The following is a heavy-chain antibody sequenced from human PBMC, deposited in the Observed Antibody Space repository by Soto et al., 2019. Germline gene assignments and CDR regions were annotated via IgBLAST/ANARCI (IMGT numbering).Heavy chain of an antibody. V-gene: IGHV4-59*12. CDR1: GGSISSGY. CDR3: ARSGQLGAFNGRWFDP. J-gene: IGHJ5*02. D-gene: IGHD6-6*01. Sequence: SETLSLTCTVSGGSISSGYWSWLRQSPGEGLEWIGQISNSGTTNYSPSLKSRVFMSVDPSKKQFSLKVSSVNAADTAVYYCARSGQLGAFNGRWFDPWGQGTLVTVSS. CDR2: ISNSGTT.